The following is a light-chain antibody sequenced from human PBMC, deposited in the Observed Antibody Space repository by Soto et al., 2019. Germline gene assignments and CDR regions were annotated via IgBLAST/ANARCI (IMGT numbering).Light chain of an antibody. V-gene: IGLV4-60*02. CDR1: SGHSNYI. CDR3: ETWDGNTRV. J-gene: IGLJ3*02. CDR2: LAGSGSY. Sequence: QAVLTQSSSASASLGSSVKLTCTLSSGHSNYIIALHQQPGKAPRYLMNLAGSGSYNKGSGVPDRFSGSSSGADRYLTISNLQFEDEADYYCETWDGNTRVFGGGTKLTVL.